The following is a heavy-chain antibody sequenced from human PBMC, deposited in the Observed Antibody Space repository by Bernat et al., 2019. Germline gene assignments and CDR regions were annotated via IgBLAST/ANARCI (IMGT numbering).Heavy chain of an antibody. D-gene: IGHD4-17*01. Sequence: QVHLQESGPGLVKPSETLSLTCAVSTLSMRSAYYWVWVRQPPGKGLEWIGSISQSGSTYYSPSIESRVTISIDTSKLQFSLKLTSMTAAGTAVYYCAKVPNPYGDHSDVPILWGQGTLVTVSS. CDR1: TLSMRSAYY. CDR3: AKVPNPYGDHSDVPIL. V-gene: IGHV4-38-2*01. J-gene: IGHJ4*02. CDR2: ISQSGST.